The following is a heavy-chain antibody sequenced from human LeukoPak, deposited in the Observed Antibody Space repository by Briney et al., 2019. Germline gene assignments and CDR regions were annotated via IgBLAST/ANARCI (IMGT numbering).Heavy chain of an antibody. Sequence: PGGSLRLSCEASGSTFSSYSMNWVRQAPGKGLEWVSYISSSSSTIYYADSVKGRFTISRDNAKNSLYLQMNSLRDEDTAVYYCAILHISPSTVSYGMDVWGQGTTVTVSS. CDR3: AILHISPSTVSYGMDV. CDR1: GSTFSSYS. D-gene: IGHD4-17*01. V-gene: IGHV3-48*02. J-gene: IGHJ6*02. CDR2: ISSSSSTI.